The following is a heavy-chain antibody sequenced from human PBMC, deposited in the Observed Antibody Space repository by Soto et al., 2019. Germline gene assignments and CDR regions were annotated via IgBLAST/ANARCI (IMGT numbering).Heavy chain of an antibody. CDR3: AKQTIAVVSYYYYGTDV. Sequence: GESLKISCKGSGYSFTSYWISWVRQMPGKGLEWMGRIDPSDSYTNYSPSFQGHVTISADKSISTAYLQWSSLKASDTAMYYCAKQTIAVVSYYYYGTDVWGQGTTVTVSS. D-gene: IGHD3-22*01. CDR1: GYSFTSYW. CDR2: IDPSDSYT. J-gene: IGHJ6*02. V-gene: IGHV5-10-1*01.